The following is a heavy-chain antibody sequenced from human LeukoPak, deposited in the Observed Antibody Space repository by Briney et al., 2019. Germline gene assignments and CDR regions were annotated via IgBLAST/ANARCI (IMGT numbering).Heavy chain of an antibody. Sequence: SETLSLTCTVSGGSISSYYWSWIRQPPGKGLEWIGYIYTSGSTHYNPSLESRVTISVDTSKNQFSLKLSSVTAADTAVYYCARHVYCSSTSCSYFDPWGQGTLVTVSS. D-gene: IGHD2-2*01. CDR1: GGSISSYY. V-gene: IGHV4-4*09. CDR3: ARHVYCSSTSCSYFDP. CDR2: IYTSGST. J-gene: IGHJ5*02.